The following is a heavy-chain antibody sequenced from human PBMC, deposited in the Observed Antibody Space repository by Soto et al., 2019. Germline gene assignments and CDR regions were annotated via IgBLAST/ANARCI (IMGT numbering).Heavy chain of an antibody. J-gene: IGHJ4*02. CDR2: INWNGGST. D-gene: IGHD3-16*02. V-gene: IGHV3-20*04. CDR1: EFTFDDYG. Sequence: EVQLVESGGGVVRPGGSLRLSCAASEFTFDDYGMSWIRQAPGKGLEWVSGINWNGGSTGYADSVKGRFTISRDNAKNSLYLQMNSLRAEDTALYYCASGSNYDYVCGSYRFDYWGQGTLVTVSS. CDR3: ASGSNYDYVCGSYRFDY.